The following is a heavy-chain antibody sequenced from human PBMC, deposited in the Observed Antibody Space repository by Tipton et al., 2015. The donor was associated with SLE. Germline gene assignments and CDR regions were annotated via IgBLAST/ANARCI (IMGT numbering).Heavy chain of an antibody. V-gene: IGHV4-59*01. Sequence: TLSLTCTVSGGSISSYYWSWIRQPPGKGLEWIGYIYYSGSTNYNPSLKSRVTISVDTSKNQFSLKLSSVTAADTAVYYCARHAEIPVMRYGLDVWGQGTTVTVS. CDR1: GGSISSYY. CDR2: IYYSGST. D-gene: IGHD2-2*01. J-gene: IGHJ6*02. CDR3: ARHAEIPVMRYGLDV.